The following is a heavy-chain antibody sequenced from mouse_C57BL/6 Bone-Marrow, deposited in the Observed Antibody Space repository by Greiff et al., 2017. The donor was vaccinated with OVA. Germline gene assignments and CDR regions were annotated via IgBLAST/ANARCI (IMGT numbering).Heavy chain of an antibody. CDR3: ARDDYVAWFAY. CDR1: GFTFSSYG. J-gene: IGHJ3*01. D-gene: IGHD2-4*01. V-gene: IGHV5-6*02. CDR2: ISSGGSYT. Sequence: DVKLVESGGDLVKPGGSLKLSCAASGFTFSSYGMSWVRQTPDKRLEWVATISSGGSYTYYPDSVKGRFTISRDNAKNTLYLQMSSLKSEDTAMYCCARDDYVAWFAYWGQGTLVTVSA.